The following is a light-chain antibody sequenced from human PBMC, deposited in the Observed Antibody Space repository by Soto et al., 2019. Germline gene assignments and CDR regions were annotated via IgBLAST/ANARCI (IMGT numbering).Light chain of an antibody. V-gene: IGLV2-14*01. CDR2: EVS. J-gene: IGLJ3*02. CDR1: SSDVGAYNH. CDR3: TSYAGTSTHWV. Sequence: QSALTQPASVSGSPGQSIAISCTGTSSDVGAYNHVSWYQQHPGSAPKVIISEVSSRPSGVSDRFSGSKSGNTASLTISGLRTEDEADYYCTSYAGTSTHWVFGGGTKVTVL.